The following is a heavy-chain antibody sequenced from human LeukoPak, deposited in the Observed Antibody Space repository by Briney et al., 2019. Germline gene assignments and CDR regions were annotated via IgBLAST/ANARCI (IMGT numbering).Heavy chain of an antibody. J-gene: IGHJ4*02. V-gene: IGHV3-23*01. CDR2: INGRGGST. CDR3: AKGIAVAGTGGIDY. Sequence: GALRLSCAASGFTFSNYAMSWVRQAPGKGLEWVSSINGRGGSTYYADSVKGRFTISRDNSKNTLYLQMNSLRAEDTAVYYCAKGIAVAGTGGIDYWGQGTLVTVSS. CDR1: GFTFSNYA. D-gene: IGHD6-19*01.